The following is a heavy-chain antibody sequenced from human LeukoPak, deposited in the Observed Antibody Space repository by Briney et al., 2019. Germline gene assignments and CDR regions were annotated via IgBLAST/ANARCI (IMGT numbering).Heavy chain of an antibody. Sequence: SETLSLTCTVSGGSISSYYWSWIRQPPGKGLEWIGIIYYSGSTYYNPFLKSRVTISVDTSKNQFSLKLSSVTAADTAVYYCAREGYSHGPGGGYYFDYWGQGTLVTVSS. CDR1: GGSISSYY. CDR2: IYYSGST. V-gene: IGHV4-59*01. J-gene: IGHJ4*02. CDR3: AREGYSHGPGGGYYFDY. D-gene: IGHD5-18*01.